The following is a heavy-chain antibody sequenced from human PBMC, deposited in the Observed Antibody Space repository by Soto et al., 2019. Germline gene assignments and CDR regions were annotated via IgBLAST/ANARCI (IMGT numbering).Heavy chain of an antibody. V-gene: IGHV4-31*03. CDR2: IYYSGST. Sequence: TIALGSTVSGGTMSSGGDYGSLKNKHPGKGLEWIGYIYYSGSTYYNPSLKSRVTISVDTSKNQFSLKLSSVTAADTAVYYCARLLKLRRAAFDIRGQGTIVTGS. CDR1: GGTMSSGGDY. J-gene: IGHJ3*02. D-gene: IGHD2-15*01. CDR3: ARLLKLRRAAFDI.